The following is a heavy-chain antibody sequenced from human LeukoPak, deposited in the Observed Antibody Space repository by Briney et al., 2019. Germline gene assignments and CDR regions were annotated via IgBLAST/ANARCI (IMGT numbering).Heavy chain of an antibody. CDR3: AHRRSRGYSYGFLSNPLLIDY. CDR2: IYWDDDK. J-gene: IGHJ4*02. CDR1: GFSLSTSGVG. Sequence: SGPTPVNPTQTLTLTCTFSGFSLSTSGVGVGWIRQPPRKALESLAPIYWDDDKRYSPSLKSRLTITKDTSKNQVVLTMTNMDPVDTATYYCAHRRSRGYSYGFLSNPLLIDYWGQGTLVTVSS. D-gene: IGHD5-18*01. V-gene: IGHV2-5*02.